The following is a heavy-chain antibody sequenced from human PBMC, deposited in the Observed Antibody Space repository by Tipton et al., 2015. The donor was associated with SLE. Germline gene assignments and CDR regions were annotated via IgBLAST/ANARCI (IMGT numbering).Heavy chain of an antibody. CDR3: ARARRTTSSHFDY. V-gene: IGHV4-59*12. Sequence: TLSLTCTVSGGSISGYHWSWLRQPPGKGLEWIGYISYTETTKYNPSLESRVIISVDTSKNQFSLRLTSMTPADTALYYCARARRTTSSHFDYWGQGTLVTVSS. CDR2: ISYTETT. J-gene: IGHJ4*02. CDR1: GGSISGYH. D-gene: IGHD1-14*01.